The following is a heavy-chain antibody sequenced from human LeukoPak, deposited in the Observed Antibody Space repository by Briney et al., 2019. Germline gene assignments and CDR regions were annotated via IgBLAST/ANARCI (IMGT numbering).Heavy chain of an antibody. CDR1: GASFSGYS. CDR3: ARGRLESYSYGPTYYFDY. Sequence: SETLSLTCAISGASFSGYSWTWIRQPPGKGLEWIGEFSHTGSPIYNPSLKSRVNISIGTSKNQFSLRLTSVTAADTAVYYCARGRLESYSYGPTYYFDYWGQGTLVTVSS. V-gene: IGHV4-34*01. CDR2: FSHTGSP. J-gene: IGHJ4*02. D-gene: IGHD5-18*01.